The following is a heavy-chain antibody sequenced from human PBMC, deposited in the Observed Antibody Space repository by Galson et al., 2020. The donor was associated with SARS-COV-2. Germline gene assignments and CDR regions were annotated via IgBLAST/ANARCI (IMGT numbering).Heavy chain of an antibody. V-gene: IGHV4-30-4*07. CDR2: GST. Sequence: GSTNKNPSLKNRVTISVDTSKNQFSLKLSSVTAADTAVYYCARSVNYYDSSGYYF. CDR3: ARSVNYYDSSGYYF. D-gene: IGHD3-22*01. J-gene: IGHJ4*01.